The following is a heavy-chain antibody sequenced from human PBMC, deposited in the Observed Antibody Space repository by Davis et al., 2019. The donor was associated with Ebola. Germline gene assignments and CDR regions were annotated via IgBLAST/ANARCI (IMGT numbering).Heavy chain of an antibody. CDR2: ISYDGSSQ. D-gene: IGHD3-22*01. V-gene: IGHV3-30-3*01. Sequence: GESLKISCAASGLTFSSYAMQWLRQAPGKGLEWVAVISYDGSSQYYADSVKGRFTISRDNSKNTLFLQMNSLRAEDSAVYYCARDLGSFYYSSAYSFGYVDLWGRGTLVTVTS. CDR1: GLTFSSYA. J-gene: IGHJ2*01. CDR3: ARDLGSFYYSSAYSFGYVDL.